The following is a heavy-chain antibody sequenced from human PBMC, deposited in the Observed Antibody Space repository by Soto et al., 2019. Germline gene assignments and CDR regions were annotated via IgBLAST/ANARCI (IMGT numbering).Heavy chain of an antibody. J-gene: IGHJ4*02. Sequence: QVQLVQSGAEVKKPGASVKVSCKASGYTLTNYIISWVRQAPGQGLEWMGRISDYNGNADYAQKLQGRVTMTTDTSTNTAYMELRSLRSDDTAIYYCARAPGSYYYYFDYWGQGTLVSVSS. D-gene: IGHD3-10*01. CDR2: ISDYNGNA. V-gene: IGHV1-18*01. CDR1: GYTLTNYI. CDR3: ARAPGSYYYYFDY.